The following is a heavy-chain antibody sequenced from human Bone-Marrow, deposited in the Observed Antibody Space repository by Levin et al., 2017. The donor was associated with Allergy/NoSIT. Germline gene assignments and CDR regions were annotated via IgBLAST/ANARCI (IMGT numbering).Heavy chain of an antibody. Sequence: PVASVKVSCKDSGYSFTSYWIGWVRQMPGKGLEWMGIIYPSDSDTRYSPSFQGQVTISADKSISTAYLQWSSLKASDTAMYYCARLRDELGSFDTWGQGTLVTVSS. CDR2: IYPSDSDT. CDR3: ARLRDELGSFDT. J-gene: IGHJ4*02. V-gene: IGHV5-51*01. CDR1: GYSFTSYW. D-gene: IGHD7-27*01.